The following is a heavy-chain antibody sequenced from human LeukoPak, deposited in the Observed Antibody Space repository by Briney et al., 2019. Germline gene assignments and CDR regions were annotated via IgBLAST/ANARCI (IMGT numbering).Heavy chain of an antibody. CDR1: GFTVSSNY. Sequence: GGSLRLSCAASGFTVSSNYMSWVRQAPGKGLEWVSVIYSGGSTYYADSVKGRFTISRDNSKNTLYLQMNSLRAEDTAVYYCARGNYCSSTSCYWHYYYYMDVWGKGTTVTVSS. V-gene: IGHV3-53*01. J-gene: IGHJ6*03. CDR2: IYSGGST. CDR3: ARGNYCSSTSCYWHYYYYMDV. D-gene: IGHD2-2*01.